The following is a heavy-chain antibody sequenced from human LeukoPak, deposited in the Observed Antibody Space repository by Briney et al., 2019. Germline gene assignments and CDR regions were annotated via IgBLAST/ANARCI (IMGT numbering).Heavy chain of an antibody. D-gene: IGHD3-10*01. CDR3: AKEVVDLWFGEL. J-gene: IGHJ4*02. CDR1: GFTFSRHA. CDR2: ISNSGGST. V-gene: IGHV3-23*01. Sequence: GGSLRLSCAASGFTFSRHAMSWVRQAPGKGLEWVSAISNSGGSTYYAVSVKGRFTISRDNSKNTLYLQMNSLRAEDTAVYYCAKEVVDLWFGELWGQGTLVTVSS.